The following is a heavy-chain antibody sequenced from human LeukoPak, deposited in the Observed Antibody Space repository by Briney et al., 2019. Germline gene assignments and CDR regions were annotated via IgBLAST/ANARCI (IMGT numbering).Heavy chain of an antibody. CDR1: GGSISSGGYY. CDR3: ARGFDAHNAFDI. Sequence: SQTLSLTCTVSGGSISSGGYYWSWIRQPPGKGLEWIGYIYHSGSTYYNPSLKSRVTISVDRSKNQFSLKLTSVTAADTAVYYCARGFDAHNAFDIWGQGTMVTVSS. V-gene: IGHV4-30-2*01. D-gene: IGHD3-9*01. CDR2: IYHSGST. J-gene: IGHJ3*02.